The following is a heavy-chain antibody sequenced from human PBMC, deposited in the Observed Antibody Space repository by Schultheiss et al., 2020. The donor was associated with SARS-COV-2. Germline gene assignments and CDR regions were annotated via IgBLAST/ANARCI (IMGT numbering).Heavy chain of an antibody. J-gene: IGHJ5*02. CDR3: ARGQRITIFGVVENWFDP. Sequence: SQTLSLTCTVSGGSIRNSDYYWGWIRQPPGKGLEWIECITNSGYTFYNPSLKSRVTMSLDTSKNQFSLKLSSVTSADTAVYYCARGQRITIFGVVENWFDPWGQGTLVTVSS. CDR2: ITNSGYT. CDR1: GGSIRNSDYY. V-gene: IGHV4-39*07. D-gene: IGHD3-3*01.